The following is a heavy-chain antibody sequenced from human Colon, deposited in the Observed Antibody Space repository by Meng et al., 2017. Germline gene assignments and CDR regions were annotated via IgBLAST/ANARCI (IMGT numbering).Heavy chain of an antibody. CDR3: ARMSVEAKRGRDY. J-gene: IGHJ4*02. Sequence: QRQRQEAGQGLGKPAGTLSLTCAVSGGFINPTDWWTWVRQPPGKGLEWIGDIYHSGTTMSNPSLKSRLSMSIDKSLNQFSLELTSVTAADTAVYYCARMSVEAKRGRDYWGQGTLVTVSS. V-gene: IGHV4-4*02. CDR1: GGFINPTDW. CDR2: IYHSGTT. D-gene: IGHD1-26*01.